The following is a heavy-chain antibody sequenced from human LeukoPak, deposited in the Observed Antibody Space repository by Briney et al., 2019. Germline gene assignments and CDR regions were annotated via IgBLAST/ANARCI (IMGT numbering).Heavy chain of an antibody. CDR1: GFTFSSYA. D-gene: IGHD3-10*01. J-gene: IGHJ4*02. Sequence: GGSLRLSCAASGFTFSSYAMSWVRQAPGKGLEWASGISGSGGRTYYADSVKGRFTISRDNSKNTLYLQMNSPRVDDTAVYYCAKDLWFGEFAPDYWGQGALVTVSS. CDR2: ISGSGGRT. V-gene: IGHV3-23*01. CDR3: AKDLWFGEFAPDY.